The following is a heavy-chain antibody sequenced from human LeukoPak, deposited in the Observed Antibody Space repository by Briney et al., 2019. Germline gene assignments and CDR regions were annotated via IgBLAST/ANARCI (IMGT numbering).Heavy chain of an antibody. CDR1: AFTFSTYV. J-gene: IGHJ5*02. CDR3: VRGTGS. CDR2: ISSNGDNT. V-gene: IGHV3-64D*06. Sequence: PAGSLTLSCSVSAFTFSTYVMQWVRQAPGKGLEYVSAISSNGDNTYYADSGKGRFTISRDNSKNTLYLQMSSLRADDTDVYYCVRGTGSWGQGTLVTVSS.